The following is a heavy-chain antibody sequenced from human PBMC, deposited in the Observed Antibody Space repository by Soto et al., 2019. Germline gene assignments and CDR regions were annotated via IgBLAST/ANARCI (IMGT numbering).Heavy chain of an antibody. Sequence: SETLSLTCTVSGGSISSYYWSWIRQPPGKGLEWIGYIYYSGSTNYNPSLKSRVTISVDTSKNQFSLKLSSVTAADTAVYYCARLRLTWRYYFDYWGQGTLVTVSS. V-gene: IGHV4-59*01. J-gene: IGHJ4*02. D-gene: IGHD5-12*01. CDR3: ARLRLTWRYYFDY. CDR1: GGSISSYY. CDR2: IYYSGST.